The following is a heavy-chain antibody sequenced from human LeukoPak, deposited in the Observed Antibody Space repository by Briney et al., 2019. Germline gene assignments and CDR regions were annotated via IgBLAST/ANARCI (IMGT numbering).Heavy chain of an antibody. V-gene: IGHV4-59*01. CDR2: IYYSGST. D-gene: IGHD6-19*01. J-gene: IGHJ4*02. Sequence: SETLSLTCTVSGGSISSYYWGWIRQPPGKGLEWIGYIYYSGSTNYNPSLKSRVTISVDTSKNQFSLKLSSVTAADTAVYYCARDGYSSGWPSIDYWGQGTLVTVSS. CDR1: GGSISSYY. CDR3: ARDGYSSGWPSIDY.